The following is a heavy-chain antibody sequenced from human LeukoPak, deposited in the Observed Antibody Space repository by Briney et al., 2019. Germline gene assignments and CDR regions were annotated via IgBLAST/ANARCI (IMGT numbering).Heavy chain of an antibody. CDR3: ARETEAYYYDSSGPFDY. CDR2: ISAYNGNT. CDR1: GYTFTSYG. V-gene: IGHV1-18*01. D-gene: IGHD3-22*01. J-gene: IGHJ4*02. Sequence: ASVKVSCKASGYTFTSYGISWVRQAPGQGLEWMGWISAYNGNTNYAQKLQGRVTMTTGTSTSTAYMELRSLRSDDTAVYYCARETEAYYYDSSGPFDYWGQGTLVTVSS.